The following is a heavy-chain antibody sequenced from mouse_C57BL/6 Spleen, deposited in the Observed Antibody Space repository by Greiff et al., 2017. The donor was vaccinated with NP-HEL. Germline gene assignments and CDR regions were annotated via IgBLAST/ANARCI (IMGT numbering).Heavy chain of an antibody. CDR1: GYTFTSYG. J-gene: IGHJ2*01. D-gene: IGHD1-1*01. V-gene: IGHV1-81*01. CDR3: ATLTTVVATADY. CDR2: IYPRSGNT. Sequence: QVQLKESGAELARPGASVKLSCKASGYTFTSYGISWVKQRTGQGLEWIGEIYPRSGNTYYNEKFKGKATLTADKSSSTAYMELRSLTSEDSAVYFCATLTTVVATADYWGQGTTLTVSS.